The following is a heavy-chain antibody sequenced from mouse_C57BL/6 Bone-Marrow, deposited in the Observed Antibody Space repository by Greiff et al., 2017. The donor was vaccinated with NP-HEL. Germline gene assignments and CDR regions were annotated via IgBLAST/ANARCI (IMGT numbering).Heavy chain of an antibody. CDR3: AREDTRSLGAMDY. Sequence: EVQLQQSGPELVKPGASVKISCKASGYTFTDYYMNWVKQSHGKSLEWIGDINPNNGGTSYNQKFKGKATWTVDKSSSTAYMEIRSLTSEDSAVYYCAREDTRSLGAMDYWGQGTSVTVSS. V-gene: IGHV1-26*01. CDR2: INPNNGGT. D-gene: IGHD1-1*01. J-gene: IGHJ4*01. CDR1: GYTFTDYY.